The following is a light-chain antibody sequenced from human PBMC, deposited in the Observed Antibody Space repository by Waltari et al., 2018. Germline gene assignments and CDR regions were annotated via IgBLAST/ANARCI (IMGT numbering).Light chain of an antibody. CDR2: DAS. CDR1: QSISTN. Sequence: DIQMTQSPSSLSASVGDRVTITCRASQSISTNLNWYQQKPGKAPNLLISDASNLQNGVPSRFSGSGSATDFTLTISSLQSEDFAVYSCQQYNDWPLTFGGGTKVEIK. J-gene: IGKJ4*01. CDR3: QQYNDWPLT. V-gene: IGKV1-39*01.